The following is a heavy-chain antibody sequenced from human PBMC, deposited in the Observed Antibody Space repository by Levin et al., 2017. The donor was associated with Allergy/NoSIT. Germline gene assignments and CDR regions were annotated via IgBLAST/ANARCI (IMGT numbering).Heavy chain of an antibody. J-gene: IGHJ4*02. CDR1: GFTFSNYY. CDR2: VISDGSIT. CDR3: ARGGCSSTSCLDN. Sequence: GGSLRLSCAASGFTFSNYYMHWVRQAPGKGLVWVSRVISDGSITDYADSVKGRFTISRDNAGNTLYLQMNSLRAEDTAVYYCARGGCSSTSCLDNWGQGILVTVSS. D-gene: IGHD2-2*01. V-gene: IGHV3-74*01.